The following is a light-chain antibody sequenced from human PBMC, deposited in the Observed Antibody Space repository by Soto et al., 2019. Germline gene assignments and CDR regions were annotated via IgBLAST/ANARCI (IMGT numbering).Light chain of an antibody. CDR1: QSISSY. V-gene: IGKV1-39*01. CDR3: QQTYSTPQT. CDR2: AAS. J-gene: IGKJ2*01. Sequence: DIQMTQSPSSLSASVGDRVTITCRASQSISSYLNWYQQKPGKAPKLLIYAASSLQSGVPSRFSGSGSGTDFPLTTSSLQPEDFATYYCQQTYSTPQTFGQGTKLEIK.